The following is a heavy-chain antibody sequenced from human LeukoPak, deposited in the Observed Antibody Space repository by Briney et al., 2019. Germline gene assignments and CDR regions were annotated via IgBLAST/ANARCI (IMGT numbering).Heavy chain of an antibody. J-gene: IGHJ3*02. CDR2: IYYSGST. CDR3: ARSRYYDSSGYFTDRSAFDI. Sequence: SETLSLTCTVSGGSISSYHWSWIRQPPGKGLEWIGYIYYSGSTNYNPSLKSRVTISVDTSKNQFSLKLSSVTAADTAVYYCARSRYYDSSGYFTDRSAFDIWGQGTMVTVSS. CDR1: GGSISSYH. D-gene: IGHD3-22*01. V-gene: IGHV4-59*01.